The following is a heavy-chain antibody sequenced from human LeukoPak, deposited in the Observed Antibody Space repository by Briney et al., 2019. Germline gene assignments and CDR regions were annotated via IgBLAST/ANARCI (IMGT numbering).Heavy chain of an antibody. CDR3: AKDEAVGAPPFPFDC. V-gene: IGHV3-30*18. CDR2: ISYDGSNK. J-gene: IGHJ4*02. CDR1: GFTFSSYG. D-gene: IGHD1-26*01. Sequence: PGGSLRLSCAASGFTFSSYGMHWVRQAPGKGLEWVAVISYDGSNKYYADSVKGRFTISRDNSKNTQYLQMNSLRAEDTAVYYCAKDEAVGAPPFPFDCWGQGTLVTVSS.